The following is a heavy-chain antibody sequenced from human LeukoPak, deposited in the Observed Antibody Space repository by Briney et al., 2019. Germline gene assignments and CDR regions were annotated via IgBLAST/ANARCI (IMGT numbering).Heavy chain of an antibody. CDR2: INHTGNT. Sequence: SETLSLTCGVYGGSFSGYWSWIRQPPGEGLEWIAEINHTGNTNYNPPLKSRVTLSIDTSDHQFSLNLRSVTAADTAVYFCVRGGDWGYYFDSWGQGALVTVSS. CDR3: VRGGDWGYYFDS. V-gene: IGHV4-34*01. D-gene: IGHD7-27*01. J-gene: IGHJ4*02. CDR1: GGSFSGY.